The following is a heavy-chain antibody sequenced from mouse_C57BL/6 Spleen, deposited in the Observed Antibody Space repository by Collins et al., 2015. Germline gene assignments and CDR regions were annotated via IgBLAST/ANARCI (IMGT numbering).Heavy chain of an antibody. V-gene: IGHV1-82*01. J-gene: IGHJ4*01. CDR3: ARKGTEAMDY. Sequence: QVQLQQSGPELVKPGASVKISCKASGYAFSSSWMNWVKQRPGKGLEWIGRIYPGDGDTNYNGKFKGKATLTADKSSSTAYMQLSSLTSEDSAVYFCARKGTEAMDYWGQGTSVTVSS. CDR2: IYPGDGDT. CDR1: GYAFSSSW. D-gene: IGHD2-14*01.